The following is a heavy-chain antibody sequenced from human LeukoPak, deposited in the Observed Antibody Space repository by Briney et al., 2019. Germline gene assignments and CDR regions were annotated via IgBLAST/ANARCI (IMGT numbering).Heavy chain of an antibody. J-gene: IGHJ3*02. V-gene: IGHV4-59*08. CDR1: GGSLSSYY. CDR2: IYYSGST. CDR3: ARRNKSGSAHGAFDI. D-gene: IGHD1-26*01. Sequence: SETLSLTCTVSGGSLSSYYWSWIRQPPGKGLEWIGYIYYSGSTNYNPSLKSRVTISVDTSKNQFSLKLRSVTAADTAVYYCARRNKSGSAHGAFDIWGQGTMVTVSS.